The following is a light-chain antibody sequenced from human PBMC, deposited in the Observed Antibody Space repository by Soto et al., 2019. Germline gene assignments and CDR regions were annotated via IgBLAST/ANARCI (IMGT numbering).Light chain of an antibody. Sequence: EIVLTQSPGTLSLSPVERATLYCRASQSVSNNYLAWYQQKPGQAPRLLIYGASNRATGIPDRFSGSGSGTDFTLTISRLEPEDFAVYYCQQYGRSGTFGQGTKVDI. CDR3: QQYGRSGT. J-gene: IGKJ1*01. V-gene: IGKV3-20*01. CDR2: GAS. CDR1: QSVSNNY.